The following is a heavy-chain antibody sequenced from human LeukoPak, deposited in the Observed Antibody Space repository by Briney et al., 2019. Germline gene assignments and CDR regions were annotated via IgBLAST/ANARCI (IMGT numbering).Heavy chain of an antibody. V-gene: IGHV3-7*01. CDR2: IKQDGSET. CDR1: GFTFTNYW. D-gene: IGHD6-19*01. J-gene: IGHJ4*02. Sequence: PGGSLRLSCAASGFTFTNYWMTWVRQAPAKGLEWVANIKQDGSETYYGDSVKGRFTISRDNAKNSLYLEMNSLRAEDTAVYYCARERSSGWCDYWGQGTLVTVSS. CDR3: ARERSSGWCDY.